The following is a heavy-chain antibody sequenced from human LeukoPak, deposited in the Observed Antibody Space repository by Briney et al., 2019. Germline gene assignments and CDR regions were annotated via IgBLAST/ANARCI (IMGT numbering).Heavy chain of an antibody. CDR1: GYTFTGYY. CDR2: INPNSGGT. CDR3: ARAPPYYYDSSGYFQAYIFDY. J-gene: IGHJ4*02. Sequence: ASVKVSCKASGYTFTGYYMHWVRQAPGQGLEWMGRINPNSGGTNYAQKFQGRVTMTRDTSISTAYMELSRLRSDDTAVYYSARAPPYYYDSSGYFQAYIFDYWGQGTLVTVSS. V-gene: IGHV1-2*06. D-gene: IGHD3-22*01.